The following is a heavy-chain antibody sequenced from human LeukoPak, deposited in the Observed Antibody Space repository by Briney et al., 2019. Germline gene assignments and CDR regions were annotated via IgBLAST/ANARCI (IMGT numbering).Heavy chain of an antibody. D-gene: IGHD3-10*01. CDR1: GFTFSNYA. V-gene: IGHV3-23*01. CDR3: AAGTYYSEYYFDY. J-gene: IGHJ4*02. CDR2: FSVSGGST. Sequence: RAGGSLRLSCAASGFTFSNYAMSWVRQAPGKGLEWVSAFSVSGGSTFYADSVKGRFTISRENSKNTLYLQMNSLRVEDTAVYYCAAGTYYSEYYFDYWGQGTLVTVSS.